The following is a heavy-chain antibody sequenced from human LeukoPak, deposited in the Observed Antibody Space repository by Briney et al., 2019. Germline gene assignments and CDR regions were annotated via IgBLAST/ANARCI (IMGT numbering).Heavy chain of an antibody. CDR3: ARARRDGYNNPFDF. CDR1: GFTFSSYE. D-gene: IGHD5-24*01. Sequence: GGSLRLSCAASGFTFSSYEMNWVRQAPGKGLEWVSYISSSGSSIYYADSVKGRFTISRDNAKFSLYLQMNSLRAEDTAVYYCARARRDGYNNPFDFWGQGTLVIVSS. J-gene: IGHJ4*02. CDR2: ISSSGSSI. V-gene: IGHV3-48*03.